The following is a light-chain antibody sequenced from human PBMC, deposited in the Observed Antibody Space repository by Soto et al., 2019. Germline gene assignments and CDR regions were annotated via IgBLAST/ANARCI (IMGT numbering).Light chain of an antibody. CDR3: SSYTGINFWV. CDR1: SSDVGGYNY. CDR2: EVS. Sequence: QSALTQPASVSGSPGQSITISCTGTSSDVGGYNYVSWYQQHPGKAPKLMIYEVSNRPSGVSNRFSGSKSGNTASLTISGLQAEDEADYHCSSYTGINFWVFGGGTKLTVL. J-gene: IGLJ3*02. V-gene: IGLV2-14*01.